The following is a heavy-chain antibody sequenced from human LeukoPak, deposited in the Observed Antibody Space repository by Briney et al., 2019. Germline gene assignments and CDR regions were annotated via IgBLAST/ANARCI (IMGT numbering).Heavy chain of an antibody. J-gene: IGHJ4*02. V-gene: IGHV3-21*01. CDR1: GFTFSSYS. Sequence: GRSLRLSCAASGFTFSSYSMNWVRQAPGKGLEWVSSISSSSSYIYYADSVKGRFTISRDNAKNSLYLQMNSLRAEDTAVYYCARDYMVRGVITPYYFDYWGQGTLVTVSS. D-gene: IGHD3-10*01. CDR3: ARDYMVRGVITPYYFDY. CDR2: ISSSSSYI.